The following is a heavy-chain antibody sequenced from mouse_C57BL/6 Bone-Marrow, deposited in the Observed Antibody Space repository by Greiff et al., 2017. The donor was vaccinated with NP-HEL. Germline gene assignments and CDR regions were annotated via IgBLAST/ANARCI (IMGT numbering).Heavy chain of an antibody. CDR2: IHPNSGST. Sequence: QVQLQQSGAELVKPGASVKLSCKASGYTFTSYWMHWVKQRPGQGLEWIGMIHPNSGSTNYNEKFKSKATLTVDTSSSTAYMQLSSLTSEDSAVYYCARELWLLRKRLFAYWGQGTLVTVSA. D-gene: IGHD2-3*01. J-gene: IGHJ3*01. CDR3: ARELWLLRKRLFAY. CDR1: GYTFTSYW. V-gene: IGHV1-64*01.